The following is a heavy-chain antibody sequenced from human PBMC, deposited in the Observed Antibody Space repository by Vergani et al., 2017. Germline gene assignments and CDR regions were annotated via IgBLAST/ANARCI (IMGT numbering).Heavy chain of an antibody. CDR2: MNPNIGTT. V-gene: IGHV1-8*01. CDR1: GYSLSSYD. D-gene: IGHD1-26*01. CDR3: ARSTVYRDEYVLSYYCRRTLDV. Sequence: QVQLVQSGAEVKKPGASVKVSCRASGYSLSSYDISGVRQATGQGLEGLGWMNPNIGTTGYAQKFQGRVTMTRNTSINTAYMELSRLSFEDAAVYYCARSTVYRDEYVLSYYCRRTLDVWVKGATVAVS. J-gene: IGHJ6*03.